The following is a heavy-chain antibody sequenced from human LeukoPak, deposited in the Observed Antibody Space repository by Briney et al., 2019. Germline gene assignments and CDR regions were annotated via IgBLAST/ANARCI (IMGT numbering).Heavy chain of an antibody. CDR3: ARGMGDGYNRLGLDY. V-gene: IGHV3-30*03. CDR2: ISYDGSNK. D-gene: IGHD5-24*01. J-gene: IGHJ4*02. CDR1: GFTFSSYG. Sequence: PGGSLRLSCAASGFTFSSYGMHWVRQAPGKGLEWVAVISYDGSNKYYADSVKGRFTISRDNSKNTLYLQMNSLRAEDTAVYYCARGMGDGYNRLGLDYWGQGTLVTVSS.